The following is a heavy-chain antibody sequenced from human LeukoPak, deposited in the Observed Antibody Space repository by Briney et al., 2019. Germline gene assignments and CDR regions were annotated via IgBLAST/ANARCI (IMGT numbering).Heavy chain of an antibody. D-gene: IGHD3-22*01. Sequence: GGSLRLSCAAPGFTFSSYEMNWVRQAPGKGLEWVSYINSGGDTIHYADSVKGRFTVSGDDAQRSLYLQMNSLRAEDTAVYYCAREDDSSGYYYGIHDYWGQGTLVAVSP. CDR2: INSGGDTI. V-gene: IGHV3-48*03. CDR3: AREDDSSGYYYGIHDY. CDR1: GFTFSSYE. J-gene: IGHJ4*02.